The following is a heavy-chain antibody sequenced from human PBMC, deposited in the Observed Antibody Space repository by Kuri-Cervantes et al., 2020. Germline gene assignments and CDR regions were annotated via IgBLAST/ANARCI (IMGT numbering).Heavy chain of an antibody. V-gene: IGHV1-8*01. J-gene: IGHJ4*02. CDR3: AREARDYDFWSGYRDY. CDR2: MNPNSGNT. D-gene: IGHD3-3*01. CDR1: GYTFTSYD. Sequence: ASVKVSCKASGYTFTSYDINWVRQATGQGLEWMGWMNPNSGNTGYVQKFQGRVTMTRNTSISTAYMELSSLRSEDTAVYYCAREARDYDFWSGYRDYWGQGTLVTVSS.